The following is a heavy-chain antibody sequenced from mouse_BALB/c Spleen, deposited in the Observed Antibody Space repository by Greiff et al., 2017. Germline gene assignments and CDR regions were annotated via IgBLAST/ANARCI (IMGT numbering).Heavy chain of an antibody. CDR2: ISYSGST. CDR1: GYSITSDYA. Sequence: EVQLVESGPGLVKPSQSLSLTCTVTGYSITSDYAWNWIRQFPGNKLEWMGYISYSGSTSYNPSLKSRISITRDTSKNQFFLQLNSVTTEDTATYYCARGDLPQGYFDVWGAGTTVTVSS. V-gene: IGHV3-2*02. J-gene: IGHJ1*01. D-gene: IGHD6-1*01. CDR3: ARGDLPQGYFDV.